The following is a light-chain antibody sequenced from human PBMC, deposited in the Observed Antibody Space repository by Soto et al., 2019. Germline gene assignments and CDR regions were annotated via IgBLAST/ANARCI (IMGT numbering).Light chain of an antibody. CDR3: QHRSNWLWT. J-gene: IGKJ1*01. V-gene: IGKV3-11*01. Sequence: EIVLTQSPGTLSLSPGERATLSCRASQSVSSYLAGYQQKPGQAPTLVIYDTSKRATGIPARFSGSGSGTDFTLTISSLEPDDFAVYYCQHRSNWLWTFGQGTKLEIK. CDR1: QSVSSY. CDR2: DTS.